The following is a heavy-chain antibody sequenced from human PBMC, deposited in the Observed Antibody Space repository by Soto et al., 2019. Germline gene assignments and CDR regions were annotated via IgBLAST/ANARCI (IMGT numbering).Heavy chain of an antibody. V-gene: IGHV3-15*01. CDR2: IKSKTDGGTT. CDR3: TIPRGPMIRP. J-gene: IGHJ5*02. CDR1: GFTFSSCA. Sequence: GGSLRLSCAASGFTFSSCAMTWVRQAPGKGLEWVGRIKSKTDGGTTDYAAPVKGRFTISRDDSKNTMYLQMNSLKTEDTAVYYCTIPRGPMIRPWGQGTLVTVSS. D-gene: IGHD3-22*01.